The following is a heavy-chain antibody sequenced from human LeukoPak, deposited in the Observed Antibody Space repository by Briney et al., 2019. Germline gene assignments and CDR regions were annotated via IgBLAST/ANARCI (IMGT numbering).Heavy chain of an antibody. CDR2: IYYSGST. V-gene: IGHV4-39*01. D-gene: IGHD6-13*01. CDR3: AAYIAAVGDFDY. Sequence: SETLSLTCAVYGGSFSSSSYYWGWIRQPPGKGLEWIGSIYYSGSTYYNPSLKSRVTISVDTSKNQFSLKLASVTAADTAVYYCAAYIAAVGDFDYWGQGTLLTVSS. CDR1: GGSFSSSSYY. J-gene: IGHJ4*02.